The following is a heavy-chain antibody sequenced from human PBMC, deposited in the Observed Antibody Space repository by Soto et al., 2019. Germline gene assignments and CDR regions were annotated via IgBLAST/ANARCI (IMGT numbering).Heavy chain of an antibody. CDR3: AREVAHCTGGSCYGNNWFDP. Sequence: GGSLRLSCAASGFTFSDYYMSWIRQAPGKGLEWVSYIGRGGSTIYYADSVKGRFTISRDNAKNSLYLQMSSPRAEDTAVYYCAREVAHCTGGSCYGNNWFDPWGQGALVTVSS. CDR1: GFTFSDYY. CDR2: IGRGGSTI. J-gene: IGHJ5*02. D-gene: IGHD2-15*01. V-gene: IGHV3-11*01.